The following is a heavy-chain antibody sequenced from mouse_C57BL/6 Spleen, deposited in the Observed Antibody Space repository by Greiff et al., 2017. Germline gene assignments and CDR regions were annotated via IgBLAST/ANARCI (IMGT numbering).Heavy chain of an antibody. V-gene: IGHV3-3*01. D-gene: IGHD1-1*01. Sequence: EVQGVESGPSLVRPSQTLSLTCTVTGFSINSDCYWIWIRQFPGNKLEYIGYTFYSGITYYNPSLESRTYITRDTSKNQFSLKLSSVTTEDTATYYCARGGYYGSGMDYWGQGTSVTVSS. CDR2: TFYSGIT. CDR1: GFSINSDCY. J-gene: IGHJ4*01. CDR3: ARGGYYGSGMDY.